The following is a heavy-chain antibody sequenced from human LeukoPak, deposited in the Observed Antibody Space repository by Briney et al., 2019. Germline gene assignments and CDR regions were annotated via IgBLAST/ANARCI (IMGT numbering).Heavy chain of an antibody. CDR2: ISASGGNT. CDR1: GFPFSDFA. V-gene: IGHV3-23*01. D-gene: IGHD6-25*01. CDR3: AKDRGYDAFDI. Sequence: GGSLRLSCATSGFPFSDFAMSWVRQTPGKGLEWVSTISASGGNTFPADSVKGRFTISRDNSKNTLYLQMNSLRAEDTAVYYCAKDRGYDAFDIWGQGTMVTVSS. J-gene: IGHJ3*02.